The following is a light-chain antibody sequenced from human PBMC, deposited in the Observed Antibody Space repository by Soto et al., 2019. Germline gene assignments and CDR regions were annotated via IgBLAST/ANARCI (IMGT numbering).Light chain of an antibody. CDR2: GAS. V-gene: IGKV3D-15*01. CDR1: QSVPSRD. CDR3: QQYDQWWT. J-gene: IGKJ1*01. Sequence: EIVLTQSPATLSLSPGERATLSCRASQSVPSRDVAWYQQKPGQAPRLLIYGASSRANGVPARFSGSGSGTEYSLTISSLQSEDFGVYFCQQYDQWWTFGQGTKVDIK.